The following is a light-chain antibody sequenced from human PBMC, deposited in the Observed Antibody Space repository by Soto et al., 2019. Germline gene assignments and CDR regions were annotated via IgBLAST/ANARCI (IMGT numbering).Light chain of an antibody. Sequence: QSVLTQPPSVSGTPGQRVTISCTGSSSNIGAGFDVHWYQQLPRAPPKLLIYDNTNRPSGVPDRFSGSKSGTSASLAITGLQAEDEADYCQSYDRTLSGSVFGGGTKLTVL. CDR3: QSYDRTLSGSV. CDR2: DNT. V-gene: IGLV1-40*01. J-gene: IGLJ2*01. CDR1: SSNIGAGFD.